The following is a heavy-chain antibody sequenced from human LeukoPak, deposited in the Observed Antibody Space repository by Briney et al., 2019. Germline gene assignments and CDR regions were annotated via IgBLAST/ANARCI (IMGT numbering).Heavy chain of an antibody. CDR3: AKAPPPYCSGGSCFDAFDI. Sequence: GGSLRLSCAASGFTFSDYYMSWIRQAPGKGLEWVAVISYDGSNKYYADSVKGRFTISRDNSKNTLYLQMNSLRAEDTAVYYCAKAPPPYCSGGSCFDAFDIWGQGTMVTVSS. V-gene: IGHV3-30*18. CDR2: ISYDGSNK. J-gene: IGHJ3*02. D-gene: IGHD2-15*01. CDR1: GFTFSDYY.